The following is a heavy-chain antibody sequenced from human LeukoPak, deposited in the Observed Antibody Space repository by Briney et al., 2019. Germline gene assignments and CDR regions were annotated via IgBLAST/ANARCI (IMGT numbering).Heavy chain of an antibody. J-gene: IGHJ4*02. Sequence: PSETLSLTCTVSGGSISSYYWSWIRQPAGKGLEWIGRIYTSGSTNYNPSLKSRVTMSVDTSKNQFSLKLSSVTAADTAVYYCAREKYCSSTSCPLDYWGQGTLVTVSS. V-gene: IGHV4-4*07. CDR2: IYTSGST. CDR3: AREKYCSSTSCPLDY. D-gene: IGHD2-2*01. CDR1: GGSISSYY.